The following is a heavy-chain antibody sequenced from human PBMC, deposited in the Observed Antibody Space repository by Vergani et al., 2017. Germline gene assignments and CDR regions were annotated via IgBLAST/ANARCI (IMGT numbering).Heavy chain of an antibody. CDR2: ISYDGTNK. D-gene: IGHD2-8*02. Sequence: QVQLVESGGGVVQPGRSLRLSCAASGFIFGDHGIHWVRRAPGKGLEWVALISYDGTNKYYTNSVRGRFTISRDNSKSTLFLQMNSLRVEDMAVYYCARDRGDWRYSRYFYNYYMDVWGKGTTVTVSS. CDR3: ARDRGDWRYSRYFYNYYMDV. CDR1: GFIFGDHG. V-gene: IGHV3-30-3*01. J-gene: IGHJ6*03.